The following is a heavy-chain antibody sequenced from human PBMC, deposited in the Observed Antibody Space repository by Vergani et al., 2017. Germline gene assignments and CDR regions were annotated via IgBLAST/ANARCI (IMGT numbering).Heavy chain of an antibody. J-gene: IGHJ3*02. Sequence: QVQLQESGPGLVKPSETLSLTCTVSGGSVSSGSYYWSWIRQPAGKGLEWIGYIYYSGSTNYNPSLKSRVTISVDTSKNQFSLKLSSVTAADTAVYYCARDSASNVHYCSSTSCSYAFDIWGQGTMVTVSS. D-gene: IGHD2-2*01. V-gene: IGHV4-61*10. CDR1: GGSVSSGSYY. CDR3: ARDSASNVHYCSSTSCSYAFDI. CDR2: IYYSGST.